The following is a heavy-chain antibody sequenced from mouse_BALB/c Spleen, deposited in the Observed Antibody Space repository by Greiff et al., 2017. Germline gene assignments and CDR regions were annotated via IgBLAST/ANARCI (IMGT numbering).Heavy chain of an antibody. CDR2: INPYNDGT. D-gene: IGHD2-3*01. CDR3: ARYGAYDGYSLYYAMDD. V-gene: IGHV1-14*01. Sequence: EVQLQQSGPELVKPGASVKMSCKASGYTFTSYVMHWVKQKPGQGLEWIGYINPYNDGTKYNEKFKGKATLTSDKSSSTAYMELSSLTSEDSAVYYCARYGAYDGYSLYYAMDDWGQGTSVTVSS. CDR1: GYTFTSYV. J-gene: IGHJ4*01.